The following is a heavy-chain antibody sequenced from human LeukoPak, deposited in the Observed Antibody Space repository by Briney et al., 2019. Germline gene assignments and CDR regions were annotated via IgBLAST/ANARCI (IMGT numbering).Heavy chain of an antibody. CDR1: GGSFSGYD. CDR3: ARQYDFWSGFKAHRCGYFDL. V-gene: IGHV4-34*01. Sequence: SETLSLTCAVYGGSFSGYDWSWIRQSPGKGLEWIGGINHSGSTNYNSSFKSRVTISVDTSKNQFSLKLNSVTAADTAIYYCARQYDFWSGFKAHRCGYFDLWGRGTLVTVSS. J-gene: IGHJ2*01. D-gene: IGHD3-3*01. CDR2: INHSGST.